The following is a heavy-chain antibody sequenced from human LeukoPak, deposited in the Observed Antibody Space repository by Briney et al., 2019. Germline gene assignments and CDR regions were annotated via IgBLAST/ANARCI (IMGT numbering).Heavy chain of an antibody. J-gene: IGHJ4*02. CDR3: ARDSDY. CDR2: ISSSSSTI. CDR1: GFTFSSYS. V-gene: IGHV3-48*01. Sequence: GGSLRLSCAASGFTFSSYSMDWVRQAPGKGLEWVSYISSSSSTIYYADSVKGRFTISRDNAKNSLYLQMNSLRAEDTAVYYCARDSDYWGQGTLVTVSS.